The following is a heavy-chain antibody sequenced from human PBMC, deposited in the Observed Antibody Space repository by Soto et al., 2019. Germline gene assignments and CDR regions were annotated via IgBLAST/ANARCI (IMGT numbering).Heavy chain of an antibody. V-gene: IGHV3-21*01. CDR1: GFTFSSCT. CDR2: ISSSGSM. D-gene: IGHD1-1*01. Sequence: GGSLRLSCAVSGFTFSSCTMNWVRQAPGKGLEWVSSISSSGSMYYADSEKGRFTISRDNAKNSLYLQMNSLRAKVTAVYYCAREVQPVVRREYDYWGEGTLVTVSS. CDR3: AREVQPVVRREYDY. J-gene: IGHJ4*02.